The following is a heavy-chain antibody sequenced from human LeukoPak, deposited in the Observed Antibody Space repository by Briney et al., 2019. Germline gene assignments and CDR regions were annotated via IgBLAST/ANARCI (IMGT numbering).Heavy chain of an antibody. V-gene: IGHV3-23*03. J-gene: IGHJ3*02. CDR3: AKGDTSSWSAFDM. Sequence: GGSLRLSCAASGFAFSSYAMHWVRQAPGKGLEWVSVIYSGGSTYYADSVKGRFTISRDNSKNTLYLQMNSLRAEDTAVYYCAKGDTSSWSAFDMWGQGTMVTVSS. CDR1: GFAFSSYA. CDR2: IYSGGST. D-gene: IGHD6-13*01.